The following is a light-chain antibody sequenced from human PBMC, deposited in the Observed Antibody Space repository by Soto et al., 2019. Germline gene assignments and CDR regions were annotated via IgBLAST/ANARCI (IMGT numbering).Light chain of an antibody. Sequence: QSVLTQPASVSGSPGQSITISCTGTSSDVGGYNYVSWYQQHPGKAPKLMIYDVSNRPSGVSNRFSGSKSGNTASLTISGLQAEDEGDYYCSSYTSSGTLYVFGTGTKVTVL. CDR2: DVS. CDR1: SSDVGGYNY. J-gene: IGLJ1*01. V-gene: IGLV2-14*01. CDR3: SSYTSSGTLYV.